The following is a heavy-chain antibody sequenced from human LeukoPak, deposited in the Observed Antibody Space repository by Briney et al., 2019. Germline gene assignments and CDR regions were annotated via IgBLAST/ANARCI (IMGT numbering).Heavy chain of an antibody. CDR3: ARWGGHCTSGLCYYFDC. J-gene: IGHJ4*02. D-gene: IGHD2-8*01. CDR1: GYTFTSYT. V-gene: IGHV1-2*02. Sequence: ASVKVSCKASGYTFTSYTITWVRQAPGQGLEWMGWINPHSGDTDYAQKFQGRVTMTRDTSISTAYMELSRLRPDDTAVYYCARWGGHCTSGLCYYFDCWGQGTLVTVSS. CDR2: INPHSGDT.